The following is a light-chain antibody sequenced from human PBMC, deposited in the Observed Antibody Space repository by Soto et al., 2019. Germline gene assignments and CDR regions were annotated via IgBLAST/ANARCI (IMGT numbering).Light chain of an antibody. V-gene: IGLV2-8*01. J-gene: IGLJ1*01. CDR1: SSDVGGYNY. Sequence: QSVLTQPPSASGSPGQSVAISCTGTSSDVGGYNYVSWYQQHPGKAPKLMIYEVNKRPSGVPDRVSGSKSGNTASLTVSGLQAEDEADYYSSSYAGSSNVFGTGTKLTVL. CDR2: EVN. CDR3: SSYAGSSNV.